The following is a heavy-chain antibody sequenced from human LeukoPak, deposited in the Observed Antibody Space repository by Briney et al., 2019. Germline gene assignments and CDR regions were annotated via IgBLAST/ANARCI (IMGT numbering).Heavy chain of an antibody. CDR1: GGSITTTNW. J-gene: IGHJ4*02. Sequence: SGTLSLTCGVSGGSITTTNWWSWVRQPPGQGLEWIGEIHLSGRTNYNPSLNSRVTLALDTSKNHLSLSLTSVTAADTAVYYCSRENGAFSPFGYWGQGTLVTVPS. V-gene: IGHV4-4*02. CDR3: SRENGAFSPFGY. CDR2: IHLSGRT. D-gene: IGHD2-8*01.